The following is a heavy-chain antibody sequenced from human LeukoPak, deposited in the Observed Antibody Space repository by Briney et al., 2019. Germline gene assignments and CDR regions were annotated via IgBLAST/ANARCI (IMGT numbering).Heavy chain of an antibody. CDR2: ISGSGGST. J-gene: IGHJ4*02. V-gene: IGHV3-23*01. D-gene: IGHD4-17*01. CDR1: GFTFSSYA. Sequence: GGSLRLSCAASGFTFSSYAMSWVRQAPGKGLEWVSAISGSGGSTYYADSVKGRFTISRDNSKNTLYLQMNSLRAEDTAVYYCAKGTHDYGDCGLDYWGQGTLVTVSS. CDR3: AKGTHDYGDCGLDY.